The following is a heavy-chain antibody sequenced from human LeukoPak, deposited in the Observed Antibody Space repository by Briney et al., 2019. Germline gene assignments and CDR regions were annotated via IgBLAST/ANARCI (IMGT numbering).Heavy chain of an antibody. CDR1: GFTVISNY. CDR3: ATTRYDAFDI. J-gene: IGHJ3*02. Sequence: PGGSLRLSCAASGFTVISNYMSWVRQAPGKGLEWVSHIYSGGSTYYADSVRGRFTISKDNSKNTLCLQMNSLRAEDTAVYYCATTRYDAFDIWGQGTMVTVSS. D-gene: IGHD4-17*01. CDR2: IYSGGST. V-gene: IGHV3-53*01.